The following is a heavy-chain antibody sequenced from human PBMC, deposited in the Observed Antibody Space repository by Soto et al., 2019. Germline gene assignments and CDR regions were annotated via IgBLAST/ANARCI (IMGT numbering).Heavy chain of an antibody. CDR2: ISAYNGNT. V-gene: IGHV1-18*01. Sequence: QVQLVQSGAEVKKPGASVKVSCKASGYTFTSYGISWVRQAPGQGLEWMGWISAYNGNTNYAQKLQSRVTMTTDTSTSTAYMELRSLRSDDTAVYYCAREEPDCSSTSCAPFDIWGQGTMVTVSS. J-gene: IGHJ3*02. CDR1: GYTFTSYG. CDR3: AREEPDCSSTSCAPFDI. D-gene: IGHD2-2*01.